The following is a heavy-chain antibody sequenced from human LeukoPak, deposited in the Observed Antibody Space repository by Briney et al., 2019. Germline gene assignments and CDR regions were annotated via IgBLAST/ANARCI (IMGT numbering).Heavy chain of an antibody. V-gene: IGHV5-51*01. Sequence: GESLKISCKGSGYSFTTYWIGWVRQMPGKGLEWMGIIYPGNANTRYSPSFQGQVTISADKSISTAYLQWSSLKASDTAMYYCARGPDVAVAGASDYWGQGTLVTVSS. CDR1: GYSFTTYW. CDR3: ARGPDVAVAGASDY. CDR2: IYPGNANT. D-gene: IGHD6-19*01. J-gene: IGHJ4*02.